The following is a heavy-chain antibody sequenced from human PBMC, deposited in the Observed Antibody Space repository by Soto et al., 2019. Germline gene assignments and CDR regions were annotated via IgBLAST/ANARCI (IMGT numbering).Heavy chain of an antibody. CDR3: ARDREGGYSYGRFQH. D-gene: IGHD5-18*01. CDR2: INPSDGST. J-gene: IGHJ1*01. Sequence: ASVKVSCKASGYTFTNYGITWVRQAPGQGLEWMGIINPSDGSTSYAQKFQGRVTMTRDTSTSTVYMELSSLRSEDTAVYYCARDREGGYSYGRFQHWGQGTLVTVSS. V-gene: IGHV1-46*03. CDR1: GYTFTNYG.